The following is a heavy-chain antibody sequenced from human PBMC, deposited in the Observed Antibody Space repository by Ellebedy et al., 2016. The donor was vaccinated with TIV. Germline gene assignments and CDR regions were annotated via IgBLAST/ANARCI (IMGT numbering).Heavy chain of an antibody. D-gene: IGHD1-26*01. CDR2: ISADNGQT. Sequence: AASVKVSCKTSGYTFSNYGVSWARQAPGQRLEWVGWISADNGQTNYAQKFLGRVTMTRDTSTNTFYMELRSLRSDDTAMYYCWRDWGATQIIADYWGQGTQVTVS. J-gene: IGHJ4*02. CDR3: WRDWGATQIIADY. V-gene: IGHV1-18*01. CDR1: GYTFSNYG.